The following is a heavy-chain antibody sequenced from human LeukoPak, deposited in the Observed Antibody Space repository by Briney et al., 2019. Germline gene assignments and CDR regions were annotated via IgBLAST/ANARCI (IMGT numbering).Heavy chain of an antibody. Sequence: SETLPLTCTVSGGSISSSSYYWGWIRQPPGKGLEWIGSIYYSGSTYYNPSLKSRVTISVDTSKNQFSLKLSSVTAADTAVYYCARHGIAAADYWGQGTLVTVSS. CDR1: GGSISSSSYY. D-gene: IGHD6-13*01. CDR2: IYYSGST. V-gene: IGHV4-39*01. CDR3: ARHGIAAADY. J-gene: IGHJ4*02.